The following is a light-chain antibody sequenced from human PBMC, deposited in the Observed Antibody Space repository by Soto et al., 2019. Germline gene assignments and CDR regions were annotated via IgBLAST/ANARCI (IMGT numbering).Light chain of an antibody. CDR2: TDN. J-gene: IGLJ1*01. V-gene: IGLV1-44*01. CDR3: AARDNSLNGHV. Sequence: QSALAQPPSVSGTPGQRVTISCSGSSSNIGKNTVSWYQQLPGVAPKPLISTDNQRPSGVPDRFSGSKSGTSASLAISGLQSEDEADYYCAARDNSLNGHVFGTGTKVTVL. CDR1: SSNIGKNT.